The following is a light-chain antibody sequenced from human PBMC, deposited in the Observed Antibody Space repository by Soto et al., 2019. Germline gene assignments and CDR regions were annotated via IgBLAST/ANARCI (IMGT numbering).Light chain of an antibody. CDR2: KAS. CDR3: QQYNVYSWT. Sequence: DIQMTQSPSTLSASVGDRVTITCRASQSISNWLAWYQQKPGKAPKLLIYKASSLESGVPSRFSGSGSGTEFTLTISSLQPDDFATYYCQQYNVYSWTFGQGTKVDI. J-gene: IGKJ1*01. V-gene: IGKV1-5*03. CDR1: QSISNW.